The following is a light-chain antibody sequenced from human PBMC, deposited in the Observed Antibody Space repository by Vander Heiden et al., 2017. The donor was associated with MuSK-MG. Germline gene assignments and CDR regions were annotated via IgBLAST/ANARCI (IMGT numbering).Light chain of an antibody. CDR2: QDK. V-gene: IGLV3-1*01. CDR1: KLGDKY. J-gene: IGLJ2*01. CDR3: QTWDDSAVV. Sequence: SYELSQPPSVSVSPGQTASITCSGDKLGDKYVCWYQHKPGQSPVVVIYQDKKRPSGIPERFSGSNSGNTATLTISGTQATDEADYYCQTWDDSAVVFGGGTKLTVL.